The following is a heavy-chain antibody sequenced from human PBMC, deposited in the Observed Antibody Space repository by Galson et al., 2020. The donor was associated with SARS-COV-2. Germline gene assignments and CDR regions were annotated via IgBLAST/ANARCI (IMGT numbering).Heavy chain of an antibody. D-gene: IGHD2-8*01. V-gene: IGHV3-74*01. Sequence: GGSLRLSCAASGFTFSNYGMHWVRQVPGKGLVWVSRVSREGNFTTYADSVKGRFTISRDNAKNRVDLQMNSLRAEDTAVYYCARGPEYLEWAIEVWGTGTTVTVSS. CDR1: GFTFSNYG. J-gene: IGHJ6*04. CDR3: ARGPEYLEWAIEV. CDR2: VSREGNFT.